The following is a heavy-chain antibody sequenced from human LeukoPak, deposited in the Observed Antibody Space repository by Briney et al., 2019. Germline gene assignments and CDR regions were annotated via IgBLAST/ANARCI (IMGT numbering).Heavy chain of an antibody. CDR1: GFTFSSYA. Sequence: PGGSLRLSCAASGFTFSSYAMHGVRQAPGKGLEWVAVISYDGSNKYYADSVKGRFTISRDNSKNTLYLQMNSLRAEDTAVYYCARVGYCSSTSCSGGLEYYYYYGMDVWGQGTTVTVSS. CDR3: ARVGYCSSTSCSGGLEYYYYYGMDV. D-gene: IGHD2-2*01. J-gene: IGHJ6*02. CDR2: ISYDGSNK. V-gene: IGHV3-30-3*01.